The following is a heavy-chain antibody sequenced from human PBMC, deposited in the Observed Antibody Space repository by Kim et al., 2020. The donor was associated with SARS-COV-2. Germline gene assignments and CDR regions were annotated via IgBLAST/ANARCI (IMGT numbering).Heavy chain of an antibody. D-gene: IGHD7-27*01. J-gene: IGHJ3*01. CDR2: VTSKSNYYAT. V-gene: IGHV3-73*01. CDR3: ARPWGSSQYVMDV. CDR1: GFSDRTSV. Sequence: GGSLRLSCAVSGFSDRTSVINWVRQASGKGLEWFGRVTSKSNYYATSYAATVTGRFTISRDDPKNTANLQMNSLKTDDTAVYYCARPWGSSQYVMDVWS.